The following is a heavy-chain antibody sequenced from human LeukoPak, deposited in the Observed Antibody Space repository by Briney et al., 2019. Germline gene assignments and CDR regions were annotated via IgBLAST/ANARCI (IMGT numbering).Heavy chain of an antibody. V-gene: IGHV4-39*01. CDR2: IYYSGRT. J-gene: IGHJ5*02. Sequence: SSETLSLTCSVSGDSVSRSDSYWDWIRQPPGKGLEWIGTIYYSGRTYYSPSLKSRVTMSVDPSNNQFSLNLRSVTAADTAVYYCARHDRNYGRNWFDPWGQGTLVTVSS. CDR3: ARHDRNYGRNWFDP. D-gene: IGHD4-11*01. CDR1: GDSVSRSDSY.